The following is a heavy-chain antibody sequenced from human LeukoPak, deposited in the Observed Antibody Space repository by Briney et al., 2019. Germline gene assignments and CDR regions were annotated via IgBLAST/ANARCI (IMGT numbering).Heavy chain of an antibody. D-gene: IGHD5-18*01. CDR2: IIPIFGTA. J-gene: IGHJ6*03. Sequence: SVKVSCKASGGTFSSYAISWVRQAPGQGLEWMGGIIPIFGTANCAQKFQGRVTITADESTSTAYMELSSLRSEDTAVYFCGYSYGYDYYYMDVWGKGTTVTVSS. CDR1: GGTFSSYA. CDR3: GYSYGYDYYYMDV. V-gene: IGHV1-69*13.